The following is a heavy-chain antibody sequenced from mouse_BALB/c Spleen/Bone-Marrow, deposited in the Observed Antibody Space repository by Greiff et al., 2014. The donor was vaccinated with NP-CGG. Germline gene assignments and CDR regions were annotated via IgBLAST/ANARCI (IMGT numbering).Heavy chain of an antibody. D-gene: IGHD2-3*01. CDR3: TRHGGYYPYYYAMDY. J-gene: IGHJ4*01. CDR2: ISHGGGTT. Sequence: DVMLVESGGGLVKPGGSLKLSCAASGFALSSYDMSWVRQTPGKRLEWVAYISHGGGTTYYSDTVKGRFTISRDNAKNTLYLQMSSLKSEDTAIYYCTRHGGYYPYYYAMDYWGQGTSVTVSS. CDR1: GFALSSYD. V-gene: IGHV5-12-1*01.